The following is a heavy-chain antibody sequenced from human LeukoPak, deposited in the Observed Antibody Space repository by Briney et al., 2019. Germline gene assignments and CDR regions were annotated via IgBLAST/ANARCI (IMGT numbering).Heavy chain of an antibody. CDR2: ISSHGNYI. CDR3: ARDGQWDLTYYLDY. Sequence: PGGSLRLSCAGSGFTFTSYSLNWVRQAPGKRLELVSCISSHGNYIYYADSVKGRFTVSRDDATNSVFLQMNSLRAEDTGIYYCARDGQWDLTYYLDYWGQGILVSVSS. CDR1: GFTFTSYS. D-gene: IGHD1-26*01. V-gene: IGHV3-21*01. J-gene: IGHJ4*02.